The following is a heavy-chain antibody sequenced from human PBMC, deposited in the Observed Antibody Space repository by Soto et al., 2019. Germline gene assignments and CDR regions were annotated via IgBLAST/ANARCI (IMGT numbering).Heavy chain of an antibody. J-gene: IGHJ4*02. CDR3: ARDREWEPSQEGFEY. CDR1: GFTFSDYW. D-gene: IGHD1-26*01. Sequence: PGGSLRLSCAASGFTFSDYWMSSVRQAPGKGLECVASIMHDGSEKYYMDSVKGRFTISRDNAKNSLYMQLNSLRTEDTAVYDCARDREWEPSQEGFEYWGLGTMVTVSS. CDR2: IMHDGSEK. V-gene: IGHV3-7*03.